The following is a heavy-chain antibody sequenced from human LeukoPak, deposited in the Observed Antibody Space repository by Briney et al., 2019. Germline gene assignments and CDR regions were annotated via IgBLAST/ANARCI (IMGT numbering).Heavy chain of an antibody. CDR2: IYTSGST. J-gene: IGHJ4*02. CDR1: GGSISSSSYY. D-gene: IGHD6-19*01. CDR3: ARDFRSGWYVYFDY. V-gene: IGHV4-39*07. Sequence: SETLSLTCTVSGGSISSSSYYWGWIRQLPGKGLEWIGRIYTSGSTNYNPSLKSRVTMSVDTSKNQFSLKLSSVTAADTAVYYCARDFRSGWYVYFDYWGQGTLVTVSS.